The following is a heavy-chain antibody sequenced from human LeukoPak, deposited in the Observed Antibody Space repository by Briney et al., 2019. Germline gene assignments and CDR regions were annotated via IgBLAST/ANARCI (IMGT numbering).Heavy chain of an antibody. CDR1: GGSMSSYY. CDR3: ARAPMVRGSTPFDY. V-gene: IGHV4-39*07. J-gene: IGHJ4*02. CDR2: IYYSGST. Sequence: SETLSLTCTVSGGSMSSYYWIWFRQPPGKGLEWIGSIYYSGSTYYNPSLKSRVTISVDTSKNQFSLKLSSVTAADTAVYYCARAPMVRGSTPFDYWGQGTLVTVSS. D-gene: IGHD3-10*01.